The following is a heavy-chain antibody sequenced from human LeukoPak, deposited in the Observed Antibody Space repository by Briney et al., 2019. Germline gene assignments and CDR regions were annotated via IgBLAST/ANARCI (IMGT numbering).Heavy chain of an antibody. Sequence: GGSLTLSCAASGFTIRSYWMHWVRQYPGTGLVLLSRLYSDGGRTTYADSVKGRFTISGDNAKNTLYLQMNSLRAEDTAVYYCARRATTERGRSYGLDFWGQGTLVTVSS. D-gene: IGHD5-18*01. CDR2: LYSDGGRT. V-gene: IGHV3-74*01. CDR3: ARRATTERGRSYGLDF. CDR1: GFTIRSYW. J-gene: IGHJ4*02.